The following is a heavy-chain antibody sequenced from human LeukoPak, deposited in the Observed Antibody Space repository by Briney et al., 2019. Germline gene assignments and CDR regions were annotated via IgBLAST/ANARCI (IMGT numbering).Heavy chain of an antibody. J-gene: IGHJ4*02. V-gene: IGHV4-4*07. D-gene: IGHD2-21*02. Sequence: SETLSLTCTVSGGSISSYYWSWIRQPAGKGLEWIGRISASGNTNYNPSLKSRVTMSVDTSMNLFALKLSSVTAADTAVYYCARQGVATAIDYWGQGTLVTVSS. CDR3: ARQGVATAIDY. CDR2: ISASGNT. CDR1: GGSISSYY.